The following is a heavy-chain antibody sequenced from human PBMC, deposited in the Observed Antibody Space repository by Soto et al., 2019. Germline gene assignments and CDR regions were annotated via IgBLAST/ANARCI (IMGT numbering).Heavy chain of an antibody. J-gene: IGHJ4*02. CDR3: ARRWGRTFDY. V-gene: IGHV4-59*08. D-gene: IGHD7-27*01. CDR1: GGSISSYY. CDR2: IYYSGST. Sequence: QVQLQESGPGLVKPSETLSLTCTVPGGSISSYYWSWIRQPPGKGLEWIGYIYYSGSTNYNPSLKRRVTISVDTPNNQFSLKLSSVTAADTAGYYCARRWGRTFDYWGQGTLVTVSS.